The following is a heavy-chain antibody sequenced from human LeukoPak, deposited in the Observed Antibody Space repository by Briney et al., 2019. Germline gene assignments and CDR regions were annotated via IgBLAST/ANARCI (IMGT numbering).Heavy chain of an antibody. CDR2: ISYDGSNK. J-gene: IGHJ4*02. D-gene: IGHD6-19*01. CDR3: AKAMAGSTYYFDS. Sequence: PGGSLRLSCAASGFTFSSYGMHWVRQAPGKGLEWVAVISYDGSNKYYADSVKGRFTISRDNSKNTLYLQMNSLRGEDTAVYYCAKAMAGSTYYFDSWGQGTLVTVSS. V-gene: IGHV3-30*18. CDR1: GFTFSSYG.